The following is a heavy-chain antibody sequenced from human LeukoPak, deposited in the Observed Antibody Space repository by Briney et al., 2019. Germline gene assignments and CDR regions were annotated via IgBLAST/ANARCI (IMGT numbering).Heavy chain of an antibody. CDR1: GGSFSGYY. V-gene: IGHV4-34*01. J-gene: IGHJ5*02. CDR3: ARGRIVVVPAAVLRWFDP. CDR2: INHSGST. D-gene: IGHD2-2*01. Sequence: SETLSLTCAVYGGSFSGYYWSWIRQPPGKGLEWIGEINHSGSTNYNPSLKSRVTISVDTSKNQFSLKLSSVTAADTAVYYCARGRIVVVPAAVLRWFDPWGQGTLVTVSS.